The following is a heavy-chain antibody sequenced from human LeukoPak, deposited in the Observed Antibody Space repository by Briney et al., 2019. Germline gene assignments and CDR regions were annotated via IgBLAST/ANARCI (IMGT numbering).Heavy chain of an antibody. J-gene: IGHJ4*02. V-gene: IGHV3-11*01. CDR3: ARVPRSGGSIDY. D-gene: IGHD6-19*01. CDR1: EFTFSDYY. Sequence: GGSLRLSCAASEFTFSDYYMTWIRQAPGRGLEWVSYISSSGSTTHYADSVKGRFTISRDNAKNSLYVQMNNLRAEDTAVYYCARVPRSGGSIDYWGQGTLVTVSS. CDR2: ISSSGSTT.